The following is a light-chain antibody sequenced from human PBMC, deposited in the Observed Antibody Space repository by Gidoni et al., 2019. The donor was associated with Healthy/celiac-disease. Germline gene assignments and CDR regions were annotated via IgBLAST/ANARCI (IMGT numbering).Light chain of an antibody. CDR1: QGISSY. J-gene: IGKJ4*01. CDR2: AAS. Sequence: DVQLTQSPSFLAASVGDRVTITCRASQGISSYLAWYQQKPWKAHKLLSYAASTLQSGVPSRFSGSGSGTEFTLTISSLQPEDFATYYCQQLNSYPLTCGGGTKVEIK. CDR3: QQLNSYPLT. V-gene: IGKV1-9*01.